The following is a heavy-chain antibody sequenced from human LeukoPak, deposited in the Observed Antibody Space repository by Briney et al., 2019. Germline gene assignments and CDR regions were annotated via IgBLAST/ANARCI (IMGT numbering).Heavy chain of an antibody. CDR3: ARFPNTAMVMGLEYYYYGMDV. CDR2: ISAYNGNT. CDR1: GYTFTSYG. D-gene: IGHD5-18*01. V-gene: IGHV1-18*01. Sequence: ASVKVSCKASGYTFTSYGISWVRQAPGQGLEWMGWISAYNGNTNYAQKLQGRVTMTRDTSTSTAYMELSSLRSEDTAVYYCARFPNTAMVMGLEYYYYGMDVWGQGTTVTVSS. J-gene: IGHJ6*02.